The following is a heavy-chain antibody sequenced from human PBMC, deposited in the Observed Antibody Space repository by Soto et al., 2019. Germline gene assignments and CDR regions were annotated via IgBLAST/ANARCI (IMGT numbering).Heavy chain of an antibody. Sequence: QVQLQESGPGLVKPSQTLSLTCTVSGGSINSGCYYWSWIRQHPGKGLEWIGYIYYTGSTYYNPSLKSRVTISVDTSKNQFSLKLNSVTAADTAVYYCARGYDIEAFDYWGQGTLVTVSS. CDR3: ARGYDIEAFDY. V-gene: IGHV4-31*03. D-gene: IGHD3-9*01. CDR2: IYYTGST. CDR1: GGSINSGCYY. J-gene: IGHJ4*02.